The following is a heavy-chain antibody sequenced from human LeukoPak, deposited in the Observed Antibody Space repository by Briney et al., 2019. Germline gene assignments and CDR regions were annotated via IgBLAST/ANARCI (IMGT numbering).Heavy chain of an antibody. CDR3: AREEAFQLEASLDQ. D-gene: IGHD3-3*01. J-gene: IGHJ5*02. CDR2: IWKDGSDE. CDR1: GFTFGDFG. V-gene: IGHV3-33*01. Sequence: GRSLRLSCAAAGFTFGDFGMHWVRQAPGKGLEWVALIWKDGSDEFYADSVKGRFTISRDNSRNTLSLQMNSLRGEDTAVYYCAREEAFQLEASLDQWGQGTLVTVSS.